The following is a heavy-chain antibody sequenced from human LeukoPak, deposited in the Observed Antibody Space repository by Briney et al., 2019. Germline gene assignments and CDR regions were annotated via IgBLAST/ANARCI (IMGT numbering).Heavy chain of an antibody. J-gene: IGHJ4*02. CDR1: GFTFSSYW. CDR2: IKQDGSEK. D-gene: IGHD2-15*01. V-gene: IGHV3-7*01. Sequence: GGSLRLSCAVSGFTFSSYWMSWVRQAPGKGLQWVANIKQDGSEKYYVDSVKGRFTISRDNAKNSLYLQMNSLRAEDTAVYYCARHCSGGSCYSFWGQGTLVTVPS. CDR3: ARHCSGGSCYSF.